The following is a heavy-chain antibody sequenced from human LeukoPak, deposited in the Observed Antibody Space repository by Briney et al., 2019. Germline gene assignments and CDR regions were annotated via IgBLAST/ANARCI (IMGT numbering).Heavy chain of an antibody. J-gene: IGHJ4*02. V-gene: IGHV4-59*08. CDR2: IYYSGNT. Sequence: PSETLSLTCTVSGGSITSYYWSWIRQPPGKGLEWIGYIYYSGNTNYNPSLKSRLTMSADRSRNQFSLQLTSVTAADTAVYYCARINWNYFDYWGQGILVPVSS. CDR1: GGSITSYY. CDR3: ARINWNYFDY. D-gene: IGHD1-20*01.